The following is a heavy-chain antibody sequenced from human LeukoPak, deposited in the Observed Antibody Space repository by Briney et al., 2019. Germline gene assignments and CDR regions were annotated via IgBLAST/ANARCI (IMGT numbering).Heavy chain of an antibody. V-gene: IGHV1-18*01. CDR1: GYTFTSYS. J-gene: IGHJ4*02. CDR3: ARGLGGSGSYFLTFDY. CDR2: ISAYNGNT. Sequence: ASVKVSCRASGYTFTSYSINWVRQAPGQGLEWMGWISAYNGNTKYAQKLQGRVTMTTDTSTSTAYMELRSLRSDDTAVYYCARGLGGSGSYFLTFDYWGQGTLVTVSS. D-gene: IGHD1-26*01.